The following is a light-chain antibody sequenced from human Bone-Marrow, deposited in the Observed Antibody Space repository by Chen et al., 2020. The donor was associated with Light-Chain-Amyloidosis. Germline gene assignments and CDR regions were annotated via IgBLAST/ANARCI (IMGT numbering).Light chain of an antibody. J-gene: IGLJ2*01. Sequence: SYVLTQPSPVSVAPGQTATIARGGNNIGSTSVHRYQQTPGQAPLLVVYDDSDRPAGIPERMSGSNSWHTATLTISRVEAGDGADNCCQVWDRSNDSPVFGGGTKLTVL. CDR1: NIGSTS. V-gene: IGLV3-21*02. CDR2: DDS. CDR3: QVWDRSNDSPV.